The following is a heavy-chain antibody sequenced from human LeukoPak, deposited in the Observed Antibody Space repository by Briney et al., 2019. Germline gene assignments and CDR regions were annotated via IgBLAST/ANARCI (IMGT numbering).Heavy chain of an antibody. Sequence: AGSLRLSCAASGFTSSSYAMSRVREAPGKGLEWELAISGSGGSTYYADSVKGRFTISRDNSKNTLYLQMNSLRAEDTAVYYCAKISSRARSRNVLRFLGWFSFDYWGQGTLVTVSS. J-gene: IGHJ4*02. V-gene: IGHV3-23*01. CDR1: GFTSSSYA. CDR2: ISGSGGST. D-gene: IGHD3-3*01. CDR3: AKISSRARSRNVLRFLGWFSFDY.